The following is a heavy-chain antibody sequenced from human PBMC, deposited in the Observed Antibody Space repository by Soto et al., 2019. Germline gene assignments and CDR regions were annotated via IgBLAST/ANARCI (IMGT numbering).Heavy chain of an antibody. V-gene: IGHV3-73*01. CDR1: GFTFSASA. D-gene: IGHD2-21*02. CDR3: AKQIYGGNS. J-gene: IGHJ4*02. CDR2: IRSKANNYAT. Sequence: GALRVSCATSGFTFSASAMHWVRQVSGKGLEWIARIRSKANNYATTYAPSVKGRFTISRDDSENTVYLQMNSLKTEDTAIYYCAKQIYGGNSWGQGTLVTVSS.